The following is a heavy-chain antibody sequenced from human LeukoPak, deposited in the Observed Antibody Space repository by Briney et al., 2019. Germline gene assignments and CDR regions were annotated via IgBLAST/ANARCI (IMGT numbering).Heavy chain of an antibody. CDR1: GFTFSSYA. J-gene: IGHJ4*02. V-gene: IGHV3-23*01. CDR3: AKARIMIFGVENPTDNFDY. Sequence: PGGSLRLSCAASGFTFSSYAMSWVRQAPGRGLEWVSAISGSGGSTYYADSVKGRFTISRDNSKNTLYLQMNSLRAEDTAVYYCAKARIMIFGVENPTDNFDYWGQGTLVTVSS. CDR2: ISGSGGST. D-gene: IGHD3-3*01.